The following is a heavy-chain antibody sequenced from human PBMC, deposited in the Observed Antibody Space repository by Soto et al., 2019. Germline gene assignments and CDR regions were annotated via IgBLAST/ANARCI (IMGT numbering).Heavy chain of an antibody. V-gene: IGHV3-23*01. D-gene: IGHD4-17*01. Sequence: GGSLRLSCAASGFTFSSYAMSWVRQAPGKGLEWVSAISGSGGSTYYADSVKGRFTISRDNSKNTLYLQMNSLRAEDTAVYYCAVYYYASIYSDPPMDVPYFDSWGQATLVTVAS. J-gene: IGHJ4*02. CDR3: AVYYYASIYSDPPMDVPYFDS. CDR1: GFTFSSYA. CDR2: ISGSGGST.